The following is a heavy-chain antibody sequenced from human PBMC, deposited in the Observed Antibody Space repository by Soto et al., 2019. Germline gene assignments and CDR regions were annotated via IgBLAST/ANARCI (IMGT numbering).Heavy chain of an antibody. V-gene: IGHV4-34*01. CDR3: ARAYYDFWSGYYMGYYYYMDV. D-gene: IGHD3-3*01. CDR2: INHSGST. Sequence: PSETLSLTCAVYGGSFSGYYWSWIRQPPGKGLEWIGEINHSGSTNYSPSLKSRVTISVDTSKNQFSLKLSSVTAADTAVYYCARAYYDFWSGYYMGYYYYMDVWGKGTTVTVSS. J-gene: IGHJ6*03. CDR1: GGSFSGYY.